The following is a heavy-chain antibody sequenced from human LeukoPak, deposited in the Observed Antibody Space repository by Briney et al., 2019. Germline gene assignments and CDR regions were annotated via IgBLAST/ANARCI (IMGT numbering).Heavy chain of an antibody. J-gene: IGHJ4*02. V-gene: IGHV3-30*01. Sequence: GGSLRLSCAASGFTFSSYAMHWVRQAPGKGLEWVAVISYGGSNKYHADSVKGRFTISRDNSKNTLYLQMNSLRAEDTAVYYCARTTSGYWGQGTLVTVSS. CDR2: ISYGGSNK. CDR3: ARTTSGY. CDR1: GFTFSSYA. D-gene: IGHD2-15*01.